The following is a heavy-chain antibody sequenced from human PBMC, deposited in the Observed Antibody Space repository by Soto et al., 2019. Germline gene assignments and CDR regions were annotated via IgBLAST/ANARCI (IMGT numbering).Heavy chain of an antibody. CDR2: IIPIFGTA. D-gene: IGHD3-10*01. CDR1: GGTFSSYA. V-gene: IGHV1-69*12. CDR3: AREEGPISGLWFGERSYYGMDV. Sequence: QVQLVQSGAEVKKPGSSVKVSCKASGGTFSSYAISWVRQAPGQGLEWMGGIIPIFGTANYAQKFQGRVTNHGDESTSPAYMEAGSLKSEDTGVDYRAREEGPISGLWFGERSYYGMDVWGQGTTVTVSS. J-gene: IGHJ6*02.